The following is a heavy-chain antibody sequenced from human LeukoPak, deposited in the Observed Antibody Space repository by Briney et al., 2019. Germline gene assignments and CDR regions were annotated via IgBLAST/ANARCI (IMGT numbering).Heavy chain of an antibody. CDR3: ARDVLAARDFDY. CDR1: GFTFSSYS. J-gene: IGHJ4*02. Sequence: GGSLRLSCAASGFTFSSYSMNWVRQAPGKGLEWVSSISSSSSYIYYADSVKGRFTISRDNVKNSLYLQMNSLRAEDTAVYYCARDVLAARDFDYWGQGTLVTVSS. V-gene: IGHV3-21*01. D-gene: IGHD6-6*01. CDR2: ISSSSSYI.